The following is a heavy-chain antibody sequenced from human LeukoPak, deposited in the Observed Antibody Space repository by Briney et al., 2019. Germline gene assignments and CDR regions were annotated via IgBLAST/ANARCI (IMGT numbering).Heavy chain of an antibody. V-gene: IGHV3-9*01. Sequence: PGGALRLSCAASGVTFDDYAMHGGRQAPGKGLEWGSGISGNGGSIVYADSMKGRFTIDRDNAKNCLYMQMNRLRADDTAVYYCATDNIDILVVPDAYFDYWGQGTLVTVSS. CDR3: ATDNIDILVVPDAYFDY. J-gene: IGHJ4*02. CDR1: GVTFDDYA. CDR2: ISGNGGSI. D-gene: IGHD2-2*01.